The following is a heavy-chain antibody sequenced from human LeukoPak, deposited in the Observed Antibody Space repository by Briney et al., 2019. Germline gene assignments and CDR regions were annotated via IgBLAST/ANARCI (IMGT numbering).Heavy chain of an antibody. CDR1: GGSISSCGYS. J-gene: IGHJ4*02. V-gene: IGHV4-30-2*01. D-gene: IGHD3-22*01. Sequence: SETLSLTCTVSGGSISSCGYSWSWIRQPPGKGLEWIGYIYHSGSTYYNPSLKSRVTISVDRSKNQFSLRLSSVTAADTAVYYCARAPSGYYYFDYWGQGTLVTVSS. CDR2: IYHSGST. CDR3: ARAPSGYYYFDY.